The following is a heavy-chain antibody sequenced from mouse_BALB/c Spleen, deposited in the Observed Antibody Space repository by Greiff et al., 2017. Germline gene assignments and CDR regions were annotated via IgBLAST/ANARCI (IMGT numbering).Heavy chain of an antibody. D-gene: IGHD2-4*01. J-gene: IGHJ3*01. V-gene: IGHV6-6*02. CDR3: TPSTMITAFAY. CDR1: GFTFSNYW. Sequence: EVKVEESGGGLVQPGGSMKLSCVASGFTFSNYWMNWVRQSPEKGLEWVAEIRLKSNNYATHYAESVKGRFTISRDDSKSSVYLQMNNLRAEDTGIYYCTPSTMITAFAYWGQGTLVTVSA. CDR2: IRLKSNNYAT.